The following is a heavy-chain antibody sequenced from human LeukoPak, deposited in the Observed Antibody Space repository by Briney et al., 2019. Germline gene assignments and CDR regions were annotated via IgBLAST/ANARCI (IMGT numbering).Heavy chain of an antibody. D-gene: IGHD6-13*01. J-gene: IGHJ3*02. Sequence: PGGSLRLSCAASGFTFCSYWMYSVLQAPGKGLVWVSRINSDGTSTTYAESVKGRFTISRDNAKNTLYLQMNSLRAEDTAMYYCARVTSSRGAIDIWGQGTMVTVSS. CDR1: GFTFCSYW. CDR3: ARVTSSRGAIDI. CDR2: INSDGTST. V-gene: IGHV3-74*03.